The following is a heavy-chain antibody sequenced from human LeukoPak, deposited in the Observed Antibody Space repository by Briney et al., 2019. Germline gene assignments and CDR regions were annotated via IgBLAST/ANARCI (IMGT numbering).Heavy chain of an antibody. D-gene: IGHD3-16*01. V-gene: IGHV3-30*03. CDR2: ISYDGSNK. CDR3: ATRLNFYDYVWGSPRT. Sequence: TGGSLRLSCAASGFTFSSYGVHWVRQAPGKGLEWVAVISYDGSNKYYADSVKGRFTISRDNSKNTPYLQMNSLRAEDTAVYYCATRLNFYDYVWGSPRTWGQGNLVTVSS. J-gene: IGHJ5*02. CDR1: GFTFSSYG.